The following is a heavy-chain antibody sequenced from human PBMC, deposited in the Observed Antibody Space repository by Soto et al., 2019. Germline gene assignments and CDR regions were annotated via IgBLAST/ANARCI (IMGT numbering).Heavy chain of an antibody. Sequence: QVQLVESGGGLVKPGGSLRLSCAASGFTFSDYYMSWIRQAPGKGLEWVAVISYDGSNKYYADSVKGRFTISRDNSKNTLYLQMNSLRAEDTAVYYCAKDRGIAAAGTSAFDIWGQGTMVTVSS. D-gene: IGHD6-13*01. CDR2: ISYDGSNK. J-gene: IGHJ3*02. V-gene: IGHV3-30*18. CDR3: AKDRGIAAAGTSAFDI. CDR1: GFTFSDYY.